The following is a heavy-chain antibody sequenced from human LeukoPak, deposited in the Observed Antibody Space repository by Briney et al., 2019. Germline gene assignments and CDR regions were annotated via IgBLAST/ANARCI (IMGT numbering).Heavy chain of an antibody. CDR3: AGYYDSSGYHEGAAFDI. J-gene: IGHJ3*02. D-gene: IGHD3-22*01. CDR2: ISWNSGSI. V-gene: IGHV3-9*03. Sequence: AGRSLRLSCAASGFTFDDYAMHWVRHAPGKGLEWVSGISWNSGSIGYSDSVKGRFTISRDNAKNSLYLQMNSLRAEDMALYYCAGYYDSSGYHEGAAFDIWGQGTMVTVSS. CDR1: GFTFDDYA.